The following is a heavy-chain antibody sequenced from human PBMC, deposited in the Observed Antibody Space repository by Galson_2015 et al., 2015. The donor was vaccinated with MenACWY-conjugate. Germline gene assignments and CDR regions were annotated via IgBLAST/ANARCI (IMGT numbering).Heavy chain of an antibody. CDR3: ANMAVLTTSAFDF. Sequence: SLRLSCAASGFLFSTYAMTWVRQAPGKGLEWVSAISSSSGATTYYADAVKGRFTISRDNSRNTLFLQKDKLSAEDTAVYYCANMAVLTTSAFDFWGQGTLVTVSS. CDR1: GFLFSTYA. D-gene: IGHD1-1*01. V-gene: IGHV3-23*01. CDR2: ISSSSGATT. J-gene: IGHJ4*02.